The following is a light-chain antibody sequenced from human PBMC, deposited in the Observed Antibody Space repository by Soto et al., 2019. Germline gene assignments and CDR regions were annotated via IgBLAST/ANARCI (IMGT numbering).Light chain of an antibody. CDR1: QSVSSSN. V-gene: IGKV3-20*01. CDR2: SAS. Sequence: EVVLTQSPGTLSLSPGERATLSCRASQSVSSSNLVWYQHKPGLPPRLIVYSASSRATGIPDRFSGSGSGTDFTLTISRLEPEDFAVYYRQQYGGSPPVTFGGGTKVEIK. CDR3: QQYGGSPPVT. J-gene: IGKJ4*01.